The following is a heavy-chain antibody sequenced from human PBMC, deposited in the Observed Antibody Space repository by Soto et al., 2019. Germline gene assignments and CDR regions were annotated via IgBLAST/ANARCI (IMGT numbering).Heavy chain of an antibody. J-gene: IGHJ5*02. CDR2: IIPIFGTA. CDR3: ARTPPLYCTNGVCQSPGFDP. CDR1: GGTFSSYA. Sequence: GASVKVSCKASGGTFSSYAISWVRHAPGQGLEWMGGIIPIFGTANYAQKFQGRVTITADESTSTAYMELSSLRSEDTAVYYCARTPPLYCTNGVCQSPGFDPWGQGTLVTVYS. V-gene: IGHV1-69*13. D-gene: IGHD2-8*01.